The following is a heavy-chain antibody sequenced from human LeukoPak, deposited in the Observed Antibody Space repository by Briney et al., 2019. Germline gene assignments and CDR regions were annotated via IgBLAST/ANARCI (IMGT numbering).Heavy chain of an antibody. Sequence: SETLSLTCTVSGGSITNYYWSWIRQPPGKGLECIGYIYYTGSTNYNPSLESRVTISVDTSKNQFSLKLRSVTAADAAMYYCARSFYENDAFDIWGQGTMVSVS. J-gene: IGHJ3*02. CDR2: IYYTGST. V-gene: IGHV4-59*08. CDR1: GGSITNYY. D-gene: IGHD5/OR15-5a*01. CDR3: ARSFYENDAFDI.